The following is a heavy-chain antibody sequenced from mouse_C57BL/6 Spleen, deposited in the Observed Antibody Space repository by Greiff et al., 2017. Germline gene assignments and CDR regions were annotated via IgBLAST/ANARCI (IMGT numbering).Heavy chain of an antibody. Sequence: QVQLQQSGPELVKPGASVKISCKASGYAFSSSWMNWVKQRPGKGLEWIGRIYPGDGDTNYNGKFKGKATLTADKSSSTAYMQLSSLTSEESAVYFCARSDYYGSSYRGAYWGQGTLVTVSA. CDR3: ARSDYYGSSYRGAY. D-gene: IGHD1-1*01. J-gene: IGHJ3*01. CDR1: GYAFSSSW. V-gene: IGHV1-82*01. CDR2: IYPGDGDT.